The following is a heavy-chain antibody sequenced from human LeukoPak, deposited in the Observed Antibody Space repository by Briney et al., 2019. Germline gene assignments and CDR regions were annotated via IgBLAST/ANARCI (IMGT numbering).Heavy chain of an antibody. CDR2: ISAYNGNT. J-gene: IGHJ5*02. V-gene: IGHV1-18*01. Sequence: ASVKVSYKASGYTFTSYGISWVRQAPGQGLEWMGWISAYNGNTNYAQKLQGRVTMTTDTSTSTAYMELRSLRSDDTAVYYCARASTGYYNGVPWGQGTLVTVSS. CDR3: ARASTGYYNGVP. D-gene: IGHD3-9*01. CDR1: GYTFTSYG.